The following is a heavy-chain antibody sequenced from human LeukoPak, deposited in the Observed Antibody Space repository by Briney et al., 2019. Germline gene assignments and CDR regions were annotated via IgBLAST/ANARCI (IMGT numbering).Heavy chain of an antibody. D-gene: IGHD4-17*01. CDR1: GGTINNYY. CDR2: VYYTGST. V-gene: IGHV4-59*01. J-gene: IGHJ4*02. CDR3: ARDSSTVTTRHFDY. Sequence: PSETLSLTCTVSGGTINNYYWNWIRQPPGKGLEGIGYVYYTGSTYYNPSLKSRVTISVDTSKNQFSLKLNSVTAADTAVYYCARDSSTVTTRHFDYWGQGTLVTVSS.